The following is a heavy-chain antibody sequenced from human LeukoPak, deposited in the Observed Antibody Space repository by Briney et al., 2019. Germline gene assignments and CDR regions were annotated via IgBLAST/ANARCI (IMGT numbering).Heavy chain of an antibody. D-gene: IGHD2-2*01. CDR2: IKQDGSEK. Sequence: GGSLRLSCAASGFTFSSYGMSWVRQAPGKGLEWVANIKQDGSEKYYVDSVKGRFTVSRDNAENSLYLQMSSLRAEDTAVYYCAKLENVPATGESYWGQGTLVTVSS. J-gene: IGHJ4*02. CDR1: GFTFSSYG. V-gene: IGHV3-7*03. CDR3: AKLENVPATGESY.